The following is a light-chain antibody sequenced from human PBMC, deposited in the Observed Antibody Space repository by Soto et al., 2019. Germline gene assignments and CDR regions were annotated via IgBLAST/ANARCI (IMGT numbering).Light chain of an antibody. CDR3: QQYNSYWT. CDR1: QSISSW. V-gene: IGKV1-5*01. Sequence: DIQMTQSPSTLSASVGDRFTITCRSSQSISSWLAWYQQKPGKAPNLLIYDASSLESGVPSRFSGSGSGTEFPLTISSLQPDDFATYYCQQYNSYWTFGQGTKVDIK. J-gene: IGKJ1*01. CDR2: DAS.